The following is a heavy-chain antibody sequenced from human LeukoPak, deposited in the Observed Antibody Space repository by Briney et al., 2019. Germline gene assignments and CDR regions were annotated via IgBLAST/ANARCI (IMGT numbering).Heavy chain of an antibody. D-gene: IGHD6-19*01. J-gene: IGHJ4*02. CDR2: IKQDGSET. Sequence: GGSLRLSCAASGFTLSNYWMSWVRQAPGKGLEWVANIKQDGSETYYVDSVKGRFTISRDNAKNSLSLQMNSLRAEDTAVYYCARQRGSGCLDYWGRGTLVTVSS. V-gene: IGHV3-7*01. CDR3: ARQRGSGCLDY. CDR1: GFTLSNYW.